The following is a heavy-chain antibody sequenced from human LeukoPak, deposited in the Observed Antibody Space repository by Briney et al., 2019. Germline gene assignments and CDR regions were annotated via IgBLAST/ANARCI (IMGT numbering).Heavy chain of an antibody. CDR2: IWHDGSIK. CDR3: ARAVGPFDF. V-gene: IGHV3-33*01. Sequence: GRSLRLSCAASGFTFSTYGMHWVRQAPGKGLEWVAVIWHDGSIKYYADSVKGRFTISRDNSKNTLYLQMNSLRAEDTAVYYCARAVGPFDFWGPGTIVIVSS. CDR1: GFTFSTYG. J-gene: IGHJ3*01.